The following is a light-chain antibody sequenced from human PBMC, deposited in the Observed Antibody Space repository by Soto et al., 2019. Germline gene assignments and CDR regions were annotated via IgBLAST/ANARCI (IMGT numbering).Light chain of an antibody. Sequence: QPVLTQPRSVSGSPGQSVTISCTGTSSDIGGYNCVSWYQQHPGKAPKLMIYDVSKRPSGVPDRFSGSKSGNTASLTISGLQAEDEADYYCCSYAGTYTHVVFGGGTKLTVL. J-gene: IGLJ2*01. CDR3: CSYAGTYTHVV. CDR2: DVS. V-gene: IGLV2-11*01. CDR1: SSDIGGYNC.